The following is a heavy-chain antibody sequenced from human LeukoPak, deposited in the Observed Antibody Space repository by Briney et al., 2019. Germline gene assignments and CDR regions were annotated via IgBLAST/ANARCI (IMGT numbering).Heavy chain of an antibody. J-gene: IGHJ4*02. CDR1: GYTFTSYG. V-gene: IGHV1-18*01. CDR2: ISTYNGNT. CDR3: ARDRSMVRGEFDY. D-gene: IGHD3-10*01. Sequence: ASVTVSCKASGYTFTSYGITWVRQAPGQGLEWMGWISTYNGNTNYAQNLQDRLTMTTDASTSATYMELRSLRSDDTAVYYCARDRSMVRGEFDYWGQGTLVTVSS.